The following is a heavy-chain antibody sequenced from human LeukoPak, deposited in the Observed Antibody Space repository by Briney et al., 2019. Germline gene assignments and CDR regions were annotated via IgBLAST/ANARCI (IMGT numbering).Heavy chain of an antibody. CDR1: GFTFSSYG. CDR2: IRYDGSNK. CDR3: AKGLYSSPHFDY. D-gene: IGHD6-13*01. V-gene: IGHV3-30*02. Sequence: GGSLRLSCAASGFTFSSYGMHWVRQAPGKGLEGVAFIRYDGSNKYYADSVKGRFTISRDNSKNTLYLQMNSLRAEDTAVYYCAKGLYSSPHFDYWGQGTLVTVSS. J-gene: IGHJ4*02.